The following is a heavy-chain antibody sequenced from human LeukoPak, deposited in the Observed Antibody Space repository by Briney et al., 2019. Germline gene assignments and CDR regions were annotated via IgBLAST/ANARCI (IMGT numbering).Heavy chain of an antibody. CDR1: GYTFTGYY. D-gene: IGHD6-19*01. CDR3: ASYATPEQWLVPRFTYYYMDV. Sequence: GASVKVSCKASGYTFTGYYMHWVRQAPGQGLEWMGWINPNSGGTNYAQKFQGRVTMTRATSISTAYMELSRLRSDDTAVYYCASYATPEQWLVPRFTYYYMDVWGKGTTVTVSS. V-gene: IGHV1-2*02. CDR2: INPNSGGT. J-gene: IGHJ6*03.